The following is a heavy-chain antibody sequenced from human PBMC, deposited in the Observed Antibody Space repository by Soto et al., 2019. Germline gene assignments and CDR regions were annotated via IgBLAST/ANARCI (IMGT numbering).Heavy chain of an antibody. D-gene: IGHD3-22*01. J-gene: IGHJ5*02. V-gene: IGHV4-59*01. Sequence: SETLSLTCTVSGFSISSYYWSWIRQPPGKGLEWIGYIYYSGSTNYNPSLKSRVTISVDTSKNQFSLKLSSVTAADTAVYYCASSGYYYDSSENWFDPWGQGTLVTVSS. CDR2: IYYSGST. CDR1: GFSISSYY. CDR3: ASSGYYYDSSENWFDP.